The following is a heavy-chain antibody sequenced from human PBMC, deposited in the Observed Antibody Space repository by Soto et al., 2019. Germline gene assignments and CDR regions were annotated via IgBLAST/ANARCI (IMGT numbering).Heavy chain of an antibody. CDR1: GLAFGNYA. J-gene: IGHJ6*02. CDR2: VSTNGRST. V-gene: IGHV3-23*01. Sequence: GGSLRLSCRASGLAFGNYAMNWVRQVPGRGLEWVAGVSTNGRSTYYADTVRGRFTVSRDNSKITVYLQMNSLRAEDTAVYYCTKDRAFNYFYGMDVWGQGTTVTVSS. CDR3: TKDRAFNYFYGMDV. D-gene: IGHD3-10*01.